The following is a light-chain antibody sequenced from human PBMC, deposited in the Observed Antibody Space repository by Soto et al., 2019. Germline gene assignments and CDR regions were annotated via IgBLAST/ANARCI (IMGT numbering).Light chain of an antibody. Sequence: HSVLTQPSSVCGSTGQSITISCTGSNSDVGRYNYVSWCEKHPAKAPKLMIFEVNTRPSGISNRFSGSQSGNTASLTISGLQAEDEADYFCSSYTSSTYVFGTGTKVTVL. V-gene: IGLV2-14*01. CDR3: SSYTSSTYV. CDR2: EVN. CDR1: NSDVGRYNY. J-gene: IGLJ1*01.